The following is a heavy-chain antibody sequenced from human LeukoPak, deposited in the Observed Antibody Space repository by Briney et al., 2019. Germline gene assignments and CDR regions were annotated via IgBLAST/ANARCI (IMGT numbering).Heavy chain of an antibody. V-gene: IGHV3-15*01. J-gene: IGHJ4*02. D-gene: IGHD3-3*01. CDR3: TTSYYDFWSGYLNHFDY. Sequence: GGSLRLSCAASGFTFSNAWMSWVRQAPGKGLEWVGRIKSKTDGGTTDHAAPVKGRFTISRDDSKNTLYLQMNSLKTEDTAVYYCTTSYYDFWSGYLNHFDYWGQGTLVTVSS. CDR1: GFTFSNAW. CDR2: IKSKTDGGTT.